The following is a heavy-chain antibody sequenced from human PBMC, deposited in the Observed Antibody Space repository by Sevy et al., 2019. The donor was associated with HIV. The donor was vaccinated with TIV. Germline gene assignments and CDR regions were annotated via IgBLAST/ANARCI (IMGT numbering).Heavy chain of an antibody. D-gene: IGHD2-8*01. CDR2: IRYDGSNK. CDR3: ARGRKTTQEWLEELDYYYGVDV. CDR1: GFTFSTYD. J-gene: IGHJ6*02. Sequence: GGSLRLSCAASGFTFSTYDMHWVRQAPGKGLEWVAYIRYDGSNKYYADSVRGRFTISRDNSKNTLYLQMNSLRAEDTAVYYCARGRKTTQEWLEELDYYYGVDVWGQGTTVTVPS. V-gene: IGHV3-30*02.